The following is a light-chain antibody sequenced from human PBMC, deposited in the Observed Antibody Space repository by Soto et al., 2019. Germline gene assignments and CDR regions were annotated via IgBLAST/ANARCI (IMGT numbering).Light chain of an antibody. CDR2: KAS. J-gene: IGKJ2*01. Sequence: DFQMTQSPSTLSASVGDRVTITCRASQSIHSWLAWYQLKPGRAPKLLMYKASTLETGVPSRFSGSGSGTEFTLTISSVQPDDFAAYYCHQYNALPYTFGQGTKVEIK. V-gene: IGKV1-5*03. CDR1: QSIHSW. CDR3: HQYNALPYT.